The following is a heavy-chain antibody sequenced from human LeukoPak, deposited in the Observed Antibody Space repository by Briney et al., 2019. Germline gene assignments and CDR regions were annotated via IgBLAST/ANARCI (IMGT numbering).Heavy chain of an antibody. CDR3: ARDPDA. CDR1: GFTVSNYY. V-gene: IGHV3-66*01. CDR2: IYSGGDT. J-gene: IGHJ5*02. Sequence: PGGSLRLSCAASGFTVSNYYMSWVRKAPGEGLEWVSVIYSGGDTYHADSVKGRFTLSRDNSKNTLYLQMNSLRAEDTAVYYRARDPDAWGQGTLVTVSS.